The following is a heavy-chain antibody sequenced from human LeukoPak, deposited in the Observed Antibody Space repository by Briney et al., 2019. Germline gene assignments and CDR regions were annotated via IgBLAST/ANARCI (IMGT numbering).Heavy chain of an antibody. D-gene: IGHD6-19*01. CDR1: DGSISNFY. CDR3: ARGNGWYYP. Sequence: SETLSLTCTVSDGSISNFYWSWIRQPPGKGLEWIGYIFYSGSANYNPSLKSRVTISVDTSKNQFSLRLTSVTAADTAVYYCARGNGWYYPWGQGTLVTVSS. V-gene: IGHV4-59*08. CDR2: IFYSGSA. J-gene: IGHJ5*02.